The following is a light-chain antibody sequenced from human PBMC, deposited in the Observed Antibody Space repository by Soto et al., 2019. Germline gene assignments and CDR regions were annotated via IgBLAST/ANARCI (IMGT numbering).Light chain of an antibody. CDR1: SSNIETND. J-gene: IGLJ2*01. Sequence: QSVLTQPPSASGTPGQRVTISCSGSSSNIETNDIFWHQQLPGSAPKLPSYSNDQRPSGVPDRFSASKSGTSASLAISVLRSEDEAEYFCATWDDSRSGVVFGGGTKLTVL. CDR2: SND. CDR3: ATWDDSRSGVV. V-gene: IGLV1-47*02.